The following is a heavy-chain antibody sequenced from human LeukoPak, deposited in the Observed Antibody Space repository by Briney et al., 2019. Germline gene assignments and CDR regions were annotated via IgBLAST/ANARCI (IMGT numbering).Heavy chain of an antibody. Sequence: GGSLRLSCAVSGFTFSNYAMHWVRQAPGKGLEWVAVISYDGSDKYYADSVKGRFTISRDNAKNSLYLQMNSLRAEDTAVYYCARDWGDDYGDYGDYWGQGTLVTVSS. CDR1: GFTFSNYA. D-gene: IGHD4-17*01. J-gene: IGHJ4*02. CDR2: ISYDGSDK. V-gene: IGHV3-30*07. CDR3: ARDWGDDYGDYGDY.